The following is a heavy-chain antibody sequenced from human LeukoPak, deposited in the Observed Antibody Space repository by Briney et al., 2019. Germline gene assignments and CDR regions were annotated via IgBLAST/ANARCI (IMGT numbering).Heavy chain of an antibody. CDR2: IKEDVSEK. J-gene: IGHJ4*02. D-gene: IGHD1/OR15-1a*01. V-gene: IGHV3-7*01. Sequence: GGSLRLSCAASGFTFSHYWMSWVRQAPGKGLEWVANIKEDVSEKHYVDCVKGRFTISRDNAKNSLYLQMNSLRAEDTAVYYCARNKRGDIWGQGTLVTVSS. CDR3: ARNKRGDI. CDR1: GFTFSHYW.